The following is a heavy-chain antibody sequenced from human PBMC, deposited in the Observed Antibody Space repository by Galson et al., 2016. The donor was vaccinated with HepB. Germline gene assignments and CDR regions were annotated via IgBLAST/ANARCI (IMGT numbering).Heavy chain of an antibody. V-gene: IGHV3-33*01. CDR3: ARSKGDTRDY. Sequence: SLRLSCAASGFTFSRYGMHWVRQAPGKGLEWVAVILYDGSKKYYADSVKGRFTISRDNSKNSLYLQMNSLRAEDTAIYFCARSKGDTRDYWGQGTLVTVSS. D-gene: IGHD1-26*01. CDR2: ILYDGSKK. CDR1: GFTFSRYG. J-gene: IGHJ4*02.